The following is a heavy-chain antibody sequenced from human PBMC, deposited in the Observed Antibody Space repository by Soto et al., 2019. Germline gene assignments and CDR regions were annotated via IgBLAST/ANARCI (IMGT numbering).Heavy chain of an antibody. CDR2: IDYTGNT. CDR1: GVSISNNY. Sequence: QVQLQESGPGLVKPSETLSLTCTVSGVSISNNYWSWIRQPPGKGLEWIGYIDYTGNTNYNPYLKRRVTMSVDTSRNQLSLKLTTVTAADTAVYYCTRANWYAEYWGQGTLVTVSS. D-gene: IGHD1-20*01. CDR3: TRANWYAEY. V-gene: IGHV4-59*01. J-gene: IGHJ4*02.